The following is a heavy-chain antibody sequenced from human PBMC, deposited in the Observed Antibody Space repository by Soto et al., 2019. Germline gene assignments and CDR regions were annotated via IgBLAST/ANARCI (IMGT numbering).Heavy chain of an antibody. Sequence: SQTLSLTCAISGDSVSSNSAAWNWIRQSPSRGLEWLGRTYYRSKWYNDYAVSVKSRITINPDTSKNQFSLQLNSVTPEDTAVYYCARMYYGSGSYYIPYYYGMDVWGQGTTVTVSS. CDR3: ARMYYGSGSYYIPYYYGMDV. CDR2: TYYRSKWYN. J-gene: IGHJ6*02. V-gene: IGHV6-1*01. D-gene: IGHD3-10*01. CDR1: GDSVSSNSAA.